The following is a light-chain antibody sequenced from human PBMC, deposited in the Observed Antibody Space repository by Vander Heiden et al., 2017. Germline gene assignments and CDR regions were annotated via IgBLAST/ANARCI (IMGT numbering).Light chain of an antibody. CDR2: AAS. Sequence: DIQMTQSRSSLSAPVGDRVTITCRAGQSISSYLHWYPQNPGKAPKLLIYAASSLQSGVPSRFSGSRYGTDFTLTISSRQPEDFASYSCQQTDSTPPFTFGHGTKVDIK. J-gene: IGKJ3*01. V-gene: IGKV1-39*01. CDR3: QQTDSTPPFT. CDR1: QSISSY.